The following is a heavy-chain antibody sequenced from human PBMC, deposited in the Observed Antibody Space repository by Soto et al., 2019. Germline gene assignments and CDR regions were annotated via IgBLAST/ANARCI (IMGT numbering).Heavy chain of an antibody. CDR2: INHTGST. D-gene: IGHD1-7*01. Sequence: QVQLQQWGAGLLKPSETLSLTCAVYGGSFSGYSCTWIHRPPGTGLEWIGEINHTGSTNYNPSLKSRVTIPVDTSKNQFSLKLTSVTAADTAVYYCARDKTTGLFDYWGPGTLVTVSS. CDR3: ARDKTTGLFDY. CDR1: GGSFSGYS. V-gene: IGHV4-34*01. J-gene: IGHJ4*02.